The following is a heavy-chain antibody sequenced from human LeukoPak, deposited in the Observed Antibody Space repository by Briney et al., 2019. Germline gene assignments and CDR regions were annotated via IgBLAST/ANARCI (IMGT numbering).Heavy chain of an antibody. Sequence: GGSLRLSCAASGFTFSTYAMRWVRQAPGKGLEWVAVISYDGSNKYYADSVKGRFTISRDNSKNTLYLQMNSLRAEDTAVYYCADDYGGNSGLGAFDYWGQGTLVTVSS. CDR1: GFTFSTYA. D-gene: IGHD4-23*01. J-gene: IGHJ4*02. V-gene: IGHV3-30-3*01. CDR3: ADDYGGNSGLGAFDY. CDR2: ISYDGSNK.